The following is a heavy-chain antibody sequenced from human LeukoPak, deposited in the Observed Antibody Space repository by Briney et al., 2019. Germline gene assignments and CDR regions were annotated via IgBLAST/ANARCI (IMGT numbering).Heavy chain of an antibody. CDR1: GFTFSSYS. Sequence: PGGSLRLSCAASGFTFSSYSMNWVRQAPGKGLEWVSSISGSSSYIYYADSVKGRFTISRDNAKNSLYLQMNSLRAEDTAVYYCAKDYLYYYDSSGYGVIWGQGTMVTVSS. CDR3: AKDYLYYYDSSGYGVI. CDR2: ISGSSSYI. V-gene: IGHV3-21*04. D-gene: IGHD3-22*01. J-gene: IGHJ3*02.